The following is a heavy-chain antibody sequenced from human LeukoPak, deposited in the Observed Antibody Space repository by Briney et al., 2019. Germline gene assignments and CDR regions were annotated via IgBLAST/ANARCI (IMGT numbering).Heavy chain of an antibody. V-gene: IGHV5-51*01. J-gene: IGHJ4*02. Sequence: PGESLKISCKGSGYSFTRNWIGWVRQTPGKGLEWMGIIYPGDSDTRYSPSFQGQVTISADKSISTAYLQWSCLKASDTAMYYCASLTVYSSGWSHDYWGQGTLVTVSS. D-gene: IGHD6-19*01. CDR1: GYSFTRNW. CDR3: ASLTVYSSGWSHDY. CDR2: IYPGDSDT.